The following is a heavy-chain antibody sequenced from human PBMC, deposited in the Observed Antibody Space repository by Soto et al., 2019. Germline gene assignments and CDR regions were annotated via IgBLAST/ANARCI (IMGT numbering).Heavy chain of an antibody. J-gene: IGHJ4*02. D-gene: IGHD1-26*01. CDR1: GFTLSDHY. CDR2: TRNKANNYIT. CDR3: GRWTSGSPDC. Sequence: PGGSLRLSCAASGFTLSDHYMDWVRQAPGKGLEWLGRTRNKANNYITEYATSVKGRFTISRDDSKNSVYLQLNSLKSEDTAVYYCGRWTSGSPDCWGQGTPVTVSS. V-gene: IGHV3-72*01.